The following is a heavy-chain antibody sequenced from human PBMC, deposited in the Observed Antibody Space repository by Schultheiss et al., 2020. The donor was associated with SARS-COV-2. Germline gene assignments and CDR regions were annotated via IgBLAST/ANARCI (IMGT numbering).Heavy chain of an antibody. V-gene: IGHV4-34*01. Sequence: SQTLSLTCTVSGGSISSYYWSWIRQPPGKGLEWIGEINHSGSTNYNPSLKSRVTISVDTSKNQFSLKLSSVTAADTAVYYCAREIAAKKYYFDYWGQGTLVTVSS. CDR1: GGSISSYY. D-gene: IGHD6-13*01. CDR3: AREIAAKKYYFDY. CDR2: INHSGST. J-gene: IGHJ4*02.